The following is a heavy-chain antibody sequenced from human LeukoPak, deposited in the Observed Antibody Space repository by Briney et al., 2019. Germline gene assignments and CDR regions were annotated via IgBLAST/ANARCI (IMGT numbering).Heavy chain of an antibody. J-gene: IGHJ4*02. CDR1: GGSISSDRYY. Sequence: SETLSLTCTVSGGSISSDRYYWIWPRHRAGKALVRSGHIYTSGSTNYNPSLKSRVTISVDTSKNQFSLKLSSVTAADTAVYYCARERYDFWSGYYIFDYWGQGTLVTVSS. V-gene: IGHV4-61*09. CDR2: IYTSGST. D-gene: IGHD3-3*01. CDR3: ARERYDFWSGYYIFDY.